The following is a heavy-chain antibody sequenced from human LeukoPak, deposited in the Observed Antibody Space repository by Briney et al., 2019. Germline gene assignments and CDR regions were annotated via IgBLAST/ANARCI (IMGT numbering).Heavy chain of an antibody. Sequence: GRSLRLSCAASGFTFSSYGMHWVRQAPGKGLEWVAVIWYDGNNKYYADFVKGRFTISRDNSKNTLYLQMNSLRAEDTAVYNCARGYCSSTSCYVSDYWGQGTLVTVSS. J-gene: IGHJ4*02. CDR3: ARGYCSSTSCYVSDY. CDR2: IWYDGNNK. D-gene: IGHD2-2*01. CDR1: GFTFSSYG. V-gene: IGHV3-33*01.